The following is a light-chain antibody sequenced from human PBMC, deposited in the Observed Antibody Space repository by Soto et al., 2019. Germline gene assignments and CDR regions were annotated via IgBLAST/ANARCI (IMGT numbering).Light chain of an antibody. CDR2: DVS. CDR3: CSYAGSYNYV. Sequence: QSALTQPRSVSGSPGQSVTISCTGTSSDVGAYNYVSWYQQHPGKAPKVMIYDVSKRPSGVPDRLSGSKSGTTASLTISGLQADAEADYYCCSYAGSYNYVFGSGTKLTVL. V-gene: IGLV2-11*01. J-gene: IGLJ1*01. CDR1: SSDVGAYNY.